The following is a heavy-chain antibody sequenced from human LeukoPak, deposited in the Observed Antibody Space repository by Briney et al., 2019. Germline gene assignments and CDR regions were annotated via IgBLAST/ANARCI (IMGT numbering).Heavy chain of an antibody. J-gene: IGHJ5*02. CDR3: ARSRSSSWYQKYNWFDP. CDR1: GYTFTSYD. D-gene: IGHD6-13*01. CDR2: MNPNSGNT. Sequence: ASVKVSCKASGYTFTSYDINWVRQATGQGLEWTGWMNPNSGNTGYAQKFQGRVTMTRNTSISTAYMELSSLRSEDTAVYYCARSRSSSWYQKYNWFDPWGQGTLVTVSS. V-gene: IGHV1-8*01.